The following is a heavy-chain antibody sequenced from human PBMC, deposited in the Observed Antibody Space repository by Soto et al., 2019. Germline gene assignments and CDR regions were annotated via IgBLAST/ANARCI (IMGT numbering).Heavy chain of an antibody. CDR1: GYTFTTYA. J-gene: IGHJ4*02. CDR3: ARDRHSYTDASGNYLVSNYFDS. D-gene: IGHD3-10*01. V-gene: IGHV1-3*01. Sequence: QVQVVQSGAEVKKPGASVKVSCKASGYTFTTYAIHWVRQAPGQRLEWMGWINPDNGVTLYSQTLQGRVTITRDTSASTAYMELSSLRSEDTAVYYCARDRHSYTDASGNYLVSNYFDSWGQGTLVTVSS. CDR2: INPDNGVT.